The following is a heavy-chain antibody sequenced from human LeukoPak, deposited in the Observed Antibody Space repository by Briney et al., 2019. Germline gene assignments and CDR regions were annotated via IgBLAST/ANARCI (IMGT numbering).Heavy chain of an antibody. CDR3: ARDSSGWYDY. D-gene: IGHD6-19*01. CDR1: GGSISSYY. Sequence: SESLSLTCTVSGGSISSYYWSWIRQPPGKGLEWIGYIYYSGSTNYNPSLRSRVTISVDTSKNQFSLKLSSVTAADTTVYYCARDSSGWYDYWGQGTLVTVSS. CDR2: IYYSGST. J-gene: IGHJ4*02. V-gene: IGHV4-59*12.